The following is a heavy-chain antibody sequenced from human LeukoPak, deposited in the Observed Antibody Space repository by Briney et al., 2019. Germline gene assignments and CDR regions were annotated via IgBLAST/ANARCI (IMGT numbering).Heavy chain of an antibody. CDR2: ISAYNGST. D-gene: IGHD3-9*01. CDR3: ARVLDNFDWVMRL. V-gene: IGHV1-18*01. J-gene: IGHJ4*02. Sequence: GASVKVSCKASGYTFTSYGISWVRQAPGQGLEWMGWISAYNGSTNYAQKLQGRVTMTTDTSTSTAYMELRSLRFDDTAVYYCARVLDNFDWVMRLWGQGTLVTVSS. CDR1: GYTFTSYG.